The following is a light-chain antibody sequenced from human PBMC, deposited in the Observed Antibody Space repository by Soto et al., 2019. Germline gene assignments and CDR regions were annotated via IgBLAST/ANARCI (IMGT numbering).Light chain of an antibody. V-gene: IGKV1-39*01. CDR3: QQSYSTPRT. CDR1: QRINTY. CDR2: AAS. Sequence: DIQVTQSPSSLSAXXGXXXXXXXGASQRINTYLNWYQQKPGKAPKLLIYAASILQSGVPSTFSGSGSGTDFTLTISSLQPEDFATYFCQQSYSTPRTFGQGTKVDIK. J-gene: IGKJ1*01.